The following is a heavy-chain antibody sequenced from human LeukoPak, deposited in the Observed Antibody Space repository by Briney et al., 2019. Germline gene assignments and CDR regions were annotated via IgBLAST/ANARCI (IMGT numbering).Heavy chain of an antibody. J-gene: IGHJ5*02. V-gene: IGHV7-4-1*02. CDR2: INTNTGNP. D-gene: IGHD6-19*01. CDR3: ARDWELSYSSGHRLGFDP. Sequence: PGASVKVSCKASGYTFTSYAMNWVRQAPGQGLEWMGWINTNTGNPTYAQGFTGRFVFSLDTSVSTAYLQISSLKAEDTAVYYCARDWELSYSSGHRLGFDPWGQGTLVTVSS. CDR1: GYTFTSYA.